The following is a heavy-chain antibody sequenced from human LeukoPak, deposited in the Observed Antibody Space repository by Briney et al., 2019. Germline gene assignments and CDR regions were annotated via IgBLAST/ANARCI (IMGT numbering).Heavy chain of an antibody. CDR3: ARGRGGYYGSGPLDY. D-gene: IGHD3-10*01. CDR1: GYTFTSYD. V-gene: IGHV1-8*01. Sequence: ASVKVSCKASGYTFTSYDINWERQATGQRLEWMGWMNPNSGNTGCAQKFQGRVTMARNTSISTAYMELSSLRSEDTAVYYCARGRGGYYGSGPLDYWGQGTLVTVSS. J-gene: IGHJ4*02. CDR2: MNPNSGNT.